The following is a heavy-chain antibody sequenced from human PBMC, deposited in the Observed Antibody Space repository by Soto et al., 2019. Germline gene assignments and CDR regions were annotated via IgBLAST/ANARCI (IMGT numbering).Heavy chain of an antibody. CDR3: ARGRRLVVPAAMFHKYNWFDP. V-gene: IGHV4-34*01. CDR2: INHSGST. D-gene: IGHD2-2*01. Sequence: TSETLSLTCAVYGGSFSCYYWSWIRQPPGKGLEWIGEINHSGSTNYNPSLKSRVTISVDTSKNQFSLKLSSVTAADTAVYYCARGRRLVVPAAMFHKYNWFDPWGQGTLVTVSS. CDR1: GGSFSCYY. J-gene: IGHJ5*02.